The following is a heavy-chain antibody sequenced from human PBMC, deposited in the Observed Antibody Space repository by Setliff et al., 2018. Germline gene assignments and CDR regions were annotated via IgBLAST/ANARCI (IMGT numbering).Heavy chain of an antibody. CDR2: INPSGGLT. CDR1: GYNFITLG. V-gene: IGHV1-46*01. D-gene: IGHD2-2*01. J-gene: IGHJ3*02. Sequence: ASVKVSCKTSGYNFITLGINWVRQAPGQGLEWMGIINPSGGLTRYAQKFQGRVTMTTDTSTSTAYMEVRSLRSDDTAVYYCARAPGTVVVPASRSAFDIWGQGTMVTVSS. CDR3: ARAPGTVVVPASRSAFDI.